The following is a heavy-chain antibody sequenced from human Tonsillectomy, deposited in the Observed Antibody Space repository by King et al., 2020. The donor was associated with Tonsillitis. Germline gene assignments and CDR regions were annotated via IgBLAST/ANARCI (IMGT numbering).Heavy chain of an antibody. V-gene: IGHV3-30-3*01. D-gene: IGHD2-2*01. Sequence: VQLVESGGGVVQPGRSLRLSCAASGFTFSSYAMHWVRQAPGKGLEWVAVISYDGSNKYYADSVKGRFPISRANSKNTLYLQMNSLRAEDTAVYYCAGRVSSLGQGSFDYWGQGTLVTVSS. CDR2: ISYDGSNK. CDR3: AGRVSSLGQGSFDY. J-gene: IGHJ4*02. CDR1: GFTFSSYA.